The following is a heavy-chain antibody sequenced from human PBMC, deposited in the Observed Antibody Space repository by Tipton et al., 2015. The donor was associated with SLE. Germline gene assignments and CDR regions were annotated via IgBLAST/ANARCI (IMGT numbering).Heavy chain of an antibody. V-gene: IGHV1-18*01. J-gene: IGHJ4*02. CDR2: ISAYNGNT. Sequence: LVQSGAEVKKPGASVRVSCKASGYAFTNYGITWVRQAPGQGLEWMGWISAYNGNTKYAQKFQGIVTMTTDTSTTTAYIELRSLISDDTAIYFCARDAELAYYFDYWGQGTLVTVSS. CDR3: ARDAELAYYFDY. CDR1: GYAFTNYG. D-gene: IGHD1-1*01.